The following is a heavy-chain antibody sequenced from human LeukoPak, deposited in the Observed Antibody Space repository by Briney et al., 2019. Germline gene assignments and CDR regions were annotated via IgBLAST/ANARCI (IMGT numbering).Heavy chain of an antibody. D-gene: IGHD5-18*01. Sequence: GGSLRLSCAASGFTFSSYSMNWVRQAPGKGLEWVSYISSSSSTIYYADSVKGRFTISRDNAKNSLYLQMNRLRAEDTAVYYCARSPTGWIQLWLTDFDFWGQGTLVTVSS. CDR1: GFTFSSYS. J-gene: IGHJ4*02. V-gene: IGHV3-48*01. CDR3: ARSPTGWIQLWLTDFDF. CDR2: ISSSSSTI.